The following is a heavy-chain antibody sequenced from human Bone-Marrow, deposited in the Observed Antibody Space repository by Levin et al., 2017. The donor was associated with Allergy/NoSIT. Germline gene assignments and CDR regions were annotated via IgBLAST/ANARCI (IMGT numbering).Heavy chain of an antibody. V-gene: IGHV3-33*01. CDR2: IWNDGSNI. J-gene: IGHJ6*02. CDR1: GFTFSSYG. CDR3: AREAREIAAGGYYYYGMDV. D-gene: IGHD6-13*01. Sequence: GGSLRLSCEASGFTFSSYGFHWVRQAPGKGLEWVALIWNDGSNIYYGDSVKGRFTISRDNSKNTLYLEMNSLSVEDTAVYYCAREAREIAAGGYYYYGMDVWGQGTTVTVSS.